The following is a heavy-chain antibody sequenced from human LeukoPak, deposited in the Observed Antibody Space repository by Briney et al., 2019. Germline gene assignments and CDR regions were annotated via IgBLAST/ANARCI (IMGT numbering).Heavy chain of an antibody. CDR2: IIPIFGTA. Sequence: SVKVSCKASGGTFSSYAISWVRQAPGQGLEWMGGIIPIFGTANYAQKFQGRVTITTDESTSTAYMELSSLRSEDTAVYYCARCPLSGYWPLNYYYYYMDVWGKGTTVTVSS. V-gene: IGHV1-69*05. CDR1: GGTFSSYA. J-gene: IGHJ6*03. D-gene: IGHD3-22*01. CDR3: ARCPLSGYWPLNYYYYYMDV.